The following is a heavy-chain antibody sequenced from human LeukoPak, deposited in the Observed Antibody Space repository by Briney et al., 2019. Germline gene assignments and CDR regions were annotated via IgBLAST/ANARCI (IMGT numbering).Heavy chain of an antibody. V-gene: IGHV3-7*01. D-gene: IGHD2-8*01. CDR1: GFTLSSNW. CDR2: IKQDGSEK. Sequence: GGSLRLSCAASGFTLSSNWMNWVLQAPGKGLGWVAIIKQDGSEKYYVDSVKGRFTISRDNAKNSLYLQMNSLRAEDTAVYYCARGNGFIIDYWGQGTLVTVSS. CDR3: ARGNGFIIDY. J-gene: IGHJ4*02.